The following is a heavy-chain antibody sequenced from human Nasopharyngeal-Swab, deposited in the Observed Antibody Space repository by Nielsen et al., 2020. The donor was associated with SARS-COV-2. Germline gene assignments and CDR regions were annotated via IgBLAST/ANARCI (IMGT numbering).Heavy chain of an antibody. CDR3: ARAGGDYYYYYYMDV. Sequence: GESLKLSCAASGFTFSDYYMSWIRQAPGKGLEWVSYISSSGSTIYYADSVKGRFTISRDNAKNSLYLQMNSLRAEDTAVYYCARAGGDYYYYYYMDVWGKGTTVTVSS. J-gene: IGHJ6*03. V-gene: IGHV3-11*04. D-gene: IGHD4-17*01. CDR1: GFTFSDYY. CDR2: ISSSGSTI.